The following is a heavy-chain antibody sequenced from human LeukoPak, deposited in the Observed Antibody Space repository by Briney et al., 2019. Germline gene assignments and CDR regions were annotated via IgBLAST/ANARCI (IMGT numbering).Heavy chain of an antibody. CDR1: GFTFSRFP. Sequence: PGGSLRLSCTASGFTFSRFPMSWVRQAPGKGLEWVSAISGSGGSTYYADSVKGRFTISRDNSKNTLYLQMNSLRAEDTAVYYCAKAVGFWDFDLWGRGTLVTVSS. CDR2: ISGSGGST. D-gene: IGHD1-26*01. V-gene: IGHV3-23*01. CDR3: AKAVGFWDFDL. J-gene: IGHJ2*01.